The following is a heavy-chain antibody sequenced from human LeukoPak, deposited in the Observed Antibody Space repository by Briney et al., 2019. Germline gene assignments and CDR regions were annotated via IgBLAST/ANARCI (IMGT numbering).Heavy chain of an antibody. V-gene: IGHV3-23*01. D-gene: IGHD3-10*02. CDR1: GFTFSSYA. Sequence: GGSLRLSCAASGFTFSSYAMSWVRQAPGKGLEWVSAISGSGGSTYYADSVKGRFTISRDNSKSTLYLQMNSLRAEDTAVYYCAKGSIRFGELSGWFDPWGQGTLVTVSS. CDR2: ISGSGGST. CDR3: AKGSIRFGELSGWFDP. J-gene: IGHJ5*02.